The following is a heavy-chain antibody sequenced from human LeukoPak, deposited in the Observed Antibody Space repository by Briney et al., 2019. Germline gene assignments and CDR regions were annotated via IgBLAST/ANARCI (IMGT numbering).Heavy chain of an antibody. Sequence: GGPLRLSCAASGFTFTYYAMNWVRQAPGKGLEWVSAISGSDGSTYYADSVKGRFTISRDNSKNTLYLQMDSLRDEDTAVYYCARDLPSGVVTAPFEYWGQGTLVTVSS. V-gene: IGHV3-23*01. CDR1: GFTFTYYA. CDR2: ISGSDGST. D-gene: IGHD2-21*02. J-gene: IGHJ4*02. CDR3: ARDLPSGVVTAPFEY.